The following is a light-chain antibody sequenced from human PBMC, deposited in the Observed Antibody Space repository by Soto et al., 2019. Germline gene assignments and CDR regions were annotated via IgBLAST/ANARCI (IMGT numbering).Light chain of an antibody. CDR3: QQYDIWPPYT. CDR2: DAS. Sequence: EIVLTHSPSTLSVSPLERATLSFMSIQSISNNLAWYQQKPGQVPRLLIYDASTRATGIPPRFSGGGSGTEFTVTISSLQSEDFAIYYCQQYDIWPPYTFGQGTKVDIK. V-gene: IGKV3-15*01. J-gene: IGKJ2*01. CDR1: QSISNN.